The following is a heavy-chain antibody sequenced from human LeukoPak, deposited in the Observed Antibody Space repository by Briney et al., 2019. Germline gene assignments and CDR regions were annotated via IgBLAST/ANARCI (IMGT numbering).Heavy chain of an antibody. CDR2: ISSNGGST. Sequence: GGSLRLSCSASGFTFSSYAMHWVRQAPGKGLEYVSAISSNGGSTYYADSVKGRFTISRDNSKNTPYLQMSSLRAEDTAVYYCVKPIAAAGTNYWGQGTLVTVSS. D-gene: IGHD6-13*01. CDR1: GFTFSSYA. CDR3: VKPIAAAGTNY. V-gene: IGHV3-64D*06. J-gene: IGHJ4*02.